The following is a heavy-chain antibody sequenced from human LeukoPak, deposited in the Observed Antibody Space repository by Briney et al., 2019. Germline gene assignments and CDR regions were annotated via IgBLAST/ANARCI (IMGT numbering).Heavy chain of an antibody. CDR3: ARGSDYGGNPYYYGMDV. Sequence: SETLSLTCTVSGGSISSYYWSWIRQPPGKGLEWIGYIYYSGSTNYNPSLKSRVTISVDTSKSQFSLKLSSVTAADTAVYYCARGSDYGGNPYYYGMDVWGQGTTVTVSS. D-gene: IGHD4-23*01. J-gene: IGHJ6*02. V-gene: IGHV4-59*01. CDR1: GGSISSYY. CDR2: IYYSGST.